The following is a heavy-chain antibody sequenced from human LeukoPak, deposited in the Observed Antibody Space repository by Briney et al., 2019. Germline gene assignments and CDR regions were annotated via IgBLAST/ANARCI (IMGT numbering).Heavy chain of an antibody. V-gene: IGHV4-30-2*01. J-gene: IGHJ4*02. CDR3: ARGGWELPLHFDY. CDR2: IYHSGST. D-gene: IGHD1-26*01. Sequence: SQTLSLTCAVSGGSISSGGYSWSWIRQPPGKGLEWIGYIYHSGSTHYNPSLKSRVTISVDRSKNQFSLKLTSVTAADTAVYYCARGGWELPLHFDYWGQGTLVTVSS. CDR1: GGSISSGGYS.